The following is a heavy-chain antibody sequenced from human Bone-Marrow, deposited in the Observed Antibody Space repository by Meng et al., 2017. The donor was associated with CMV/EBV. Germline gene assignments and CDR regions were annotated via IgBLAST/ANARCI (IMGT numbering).Heavy chain of an antibody. Sequence: GGSLRLSCAASGFTFSSYWMHWVRQAPGKGLVWVSRINSDGSSTSYADSVKGRFTISRDNAKNTLYLQMNSLRAEDTAAYFCARGDYWAAAGTRSDYWGQGSLVTVSS. D-gene: IGHD6-13*01. CDR2: INSDGSST. CDR1: GFTFSSYW. J-gene: IGHJ4*02. CDR3: ARGDYWAAAGTRSDY. V-gene: IGHV3-74*01.